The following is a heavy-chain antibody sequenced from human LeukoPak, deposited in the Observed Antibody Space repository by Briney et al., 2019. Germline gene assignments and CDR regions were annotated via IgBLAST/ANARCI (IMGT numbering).Heavy chain of an antibody. CDR3: ARDFLGGYGYFDY. D-gene: IGHD5-12*01. CDR2: IRYSGSP. V-gene: IGHV4-59*06. CDR1: GGSISSYY. Sequence: PSETLSLTCTVSGGSISSYYWSWIRQPPGKGLGWIGYIRYSGSPYYNPSLKSPVTTSVDTSKNQFSLKLDPVTAADTAVYYCARDFLGGYGYFDYWGQGTLVTVSS. J-gene: IGHJ4*02.